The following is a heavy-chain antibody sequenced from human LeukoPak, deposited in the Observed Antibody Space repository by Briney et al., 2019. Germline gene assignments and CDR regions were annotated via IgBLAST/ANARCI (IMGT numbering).Heavy chain of an antibody. CDR2: MYLSGTT. D-gene: IGHD6-13*01. CDR3: AYSNSSSLSINFDY. J-gene: IGHJ4*02. Sequence: DPSETLSLTCTVSGDSINSLDLWSWVRQPPGKGLEWIGEMYLSGTTHSNPSVKSRVTISIDKSKNQFSLKLSSVTAADTAVYYCAYSNSSSLSINFDYWGQGTLVTVSS. V-gene: IGHV4-4*02. CDR1: GDSINSLDL.